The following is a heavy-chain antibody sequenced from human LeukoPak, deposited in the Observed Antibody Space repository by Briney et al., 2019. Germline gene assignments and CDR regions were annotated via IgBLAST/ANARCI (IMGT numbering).Heavy chain of an antibody. D-gene: IGHD2-8*01. CDR3: ARQPDIVLMVYAPKHGAAFDY. V-gene: IGHV4-34*01. Sequence: SETLSLTCAVYGGSFSGYYWSWIRQPPGKGLEWIGEINHSGSTNYNPSLKSRVTISVDTSKNQFSLKLSSVTAADTAVYYCARQPDIVLMVYAPKHGAAFDYWGQGTLVTVSS. J-gene: IGHJ4*02. CDR1: GGSFSGYY. CDR2: INHSGST.